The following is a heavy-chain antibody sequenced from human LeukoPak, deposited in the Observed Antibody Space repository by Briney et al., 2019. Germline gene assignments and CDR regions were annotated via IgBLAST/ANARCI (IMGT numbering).Heavy chain of an antibody. CDR3: ARDRDSSGWFYY. CDR1: GGSSSGFY. Sequence: PSLTLSLTCTGSGGSSSGFYWGWIRQPPGKGLEWIGFIYYSGSANYNPSLKSRVTMSVDMSKTQFSLKLSPVTAADTAFYYCARDRDSSGWFYYWGQGALVTVSS. CDR2: IYYSGSA. D-gene: IGHD6-19*01. V-gene: IGHV4-59*01. J-gene: IGHJ4*02.